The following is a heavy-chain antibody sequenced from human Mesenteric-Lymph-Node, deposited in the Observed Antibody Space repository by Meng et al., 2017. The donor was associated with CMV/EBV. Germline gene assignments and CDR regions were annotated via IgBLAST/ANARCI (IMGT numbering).Heavy chain of an antibody. CDR3: ARDGDGGNSFPDY. CDR2: INPNTGDT. V-gene: IGHV1-2*02. D-gene: IGHD4-23*01. Sequence: ASVKVSCKASGGTFSSYAISWVRQAPGQGLECMGSINPNTGDTYYAQKFQGRVTMTRDTFISTAYVEVSGLTSDDTAVYYCARDGDGGNSFPDYWGQGTVVTVSS. CDR1: GGTFSSYA. J-gene: IGHJ4*02.